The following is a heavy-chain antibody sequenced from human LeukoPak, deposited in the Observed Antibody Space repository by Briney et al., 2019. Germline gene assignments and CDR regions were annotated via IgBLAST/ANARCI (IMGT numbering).Heavy chain of an antibody. CDR1: GFTFSSYS. CDR2: ISTSSSYI. D-gene: IGHD3-10*02. J-gene: IGHJ6*04. CDR3: AELGITMIGGV. Sequence: GGSLRLSCAAYGFTFSSYSMNWVRQAPGKGLEWVSFISTSSSYIYYADSVKGRFTISRDNAKNSLYLQMNSLRAEDTAVYYCAELGITMIGGVWGKGTTVTISS. V-gene: IGHV3-21*01.